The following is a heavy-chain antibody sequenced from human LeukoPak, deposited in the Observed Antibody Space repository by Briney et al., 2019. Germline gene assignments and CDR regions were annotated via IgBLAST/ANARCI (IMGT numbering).Heavy chain of an antibody. J-gene: IGHJ3*02. CDR1: GFTFNSYP. CDR3: VKESGFMVAPNSAFDI. D-gene: IGHD4/OR15-4a*01. CDR2: ISRNGGST. Sequence: PTGGSLRLSCSAFGFTFNSYPVHWVRQAPGKGLEYVSGISRNGGSTYYADSVKGRFTISRDNSKNTLYLQMSSLRAEDTAVYYCVKESGFMVAPNSAFDIWGQGTMVTVSS. V-gene: IGHV3-64D*06.